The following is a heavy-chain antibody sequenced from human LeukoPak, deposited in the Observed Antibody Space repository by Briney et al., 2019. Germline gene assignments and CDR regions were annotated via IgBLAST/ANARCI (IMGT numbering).Heavy chain of an antibody. CDR3: ARQSRDGSKTRGYYFDY. J-gene: IGHJ4*02. D-gene: IGHD3-10*01. Sequence: GESLKISCQVSGYIFTHYWIGWVRQMPGKGLESMGIIYPADSDTTYSPSFQGQVTISADKFISTVYLQWSSLKASDTAMYYCARQSRDGSKTRGYYFDYWGQGTLVTVSS. V-gene: IGHV5-51*01. CDR2: IYPADSDT. CDR1: GYIFTHYW.